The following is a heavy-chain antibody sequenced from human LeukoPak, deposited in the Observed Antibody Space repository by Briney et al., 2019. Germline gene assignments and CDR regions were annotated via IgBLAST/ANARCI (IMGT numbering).Heavy chain of an antibody. J-gene: IGHJ4*02. CDR3: AKRGLRIAAAGPVDY. V-gene: IGHV3-23*01. CDR1: GFTFSSYG. CDR2: ISGSGGST. D-gene: IGHD6-13*01. Sequence: GGTLRLSCAASGFTFSSYGMSWVRQAPGKGLEWISAISGSGGSTYYADSVKGRFTISRDNSKNTLYLQMNSLRAEDTAVYYCAKRGLRIAAAGPVDYWGQGTLVTVSS.